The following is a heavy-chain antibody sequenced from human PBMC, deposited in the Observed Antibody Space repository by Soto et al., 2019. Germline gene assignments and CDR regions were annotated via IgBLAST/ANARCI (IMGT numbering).Heavy chain of an antibody. Sequence: QVQLQQWGAGLLKPSETLSLTCAVYGGSFSGYYWSWIRQPPGKGLEWIGEINHSGSTNYNPSLKSRVTISVDTSKNQFSRKLSSVTAADTAVYYCARGDILTGYALDYWGQGTLVTVSS. V-gene: IGHV4-34*01. CDR3: ARGDILTGYALDY. D-gene: IGHD3-9*01. CDR1: GGSFSGYY. CDR2: INHSGST. J-gene: IGHJ4*02.